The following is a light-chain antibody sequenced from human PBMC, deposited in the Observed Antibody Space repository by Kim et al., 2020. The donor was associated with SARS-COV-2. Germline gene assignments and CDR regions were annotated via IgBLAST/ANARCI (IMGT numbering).Light chain of an antibody. CDR2: TKN. CDR3: VAWNDSLHGYV. V-gene: IGLV1-44*01. Sequence: QRFTISCSGISSHIGSNTVNWYQQRPGTAPKLLIYTKNQRPSGVRDRLSGSKSGTSASLAISGLQSEYEADYYCVAWNDSLHGYVFGTGTKVTVL. J-gene: IGLJ1*01. CDR1: SSHIGSNT.